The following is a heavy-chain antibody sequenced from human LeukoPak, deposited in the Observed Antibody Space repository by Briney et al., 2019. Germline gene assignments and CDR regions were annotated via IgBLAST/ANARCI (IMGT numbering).Heavy chain of an antibody. V-gene: IGHV1-46*01. Sequence: GASVKVSCKASGYTFTSYYMHWVRQAPGQGLEWMGIINPSVGRTDYAQQFQGRVTMTRDTSTNTVYMELSSLRSEDTAAYYCARDWTAYSSSGSIFDYWGQGTLVTVSS. CDR1: GYTFTSYY. CDR2: INPSVGRT. D-gene: IGHD3-22*01. CDR3: ARDWTAYSSSGSIFDY. J-gene: IGHJ4*02.